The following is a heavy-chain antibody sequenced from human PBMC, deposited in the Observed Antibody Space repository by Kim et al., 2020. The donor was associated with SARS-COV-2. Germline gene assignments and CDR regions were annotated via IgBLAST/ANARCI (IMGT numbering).Heavy chain of an antibody. CDR2: LYTSGST. Sequence: GGSLRLSCAASGLSVSSNYMTWVRQAPGKGLEWVSILYTSGSTYYADSVKDRFTISRHNSKNTLFLQMNSLRIEDTAVYYCARGGFDHYGMDAWGQVTT. CDR3: ARGGFDHYGMDA. J-gene: IGHJ6*01. D-gene: IGHD3-10*01. CDR1: GLSVSSNY. V-gene: IGHV3-53*04.